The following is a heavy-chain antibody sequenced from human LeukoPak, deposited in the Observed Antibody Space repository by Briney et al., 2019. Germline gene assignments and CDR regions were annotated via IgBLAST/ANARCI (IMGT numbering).Heavy chain of an antibody. CDR2: ISWNSGRI. CDR1: GFTFDDYA. J-gene: IGHJ4*02. V-gene: IGHV3-9*01. Sequence: GRSLRLSCAASGFTFDDYAMHWVRQTPGKGLEWVSGISWNSGRIDYADSVKGRFTISRDNAKKSLYLQMNSLRAEDTALYYCAKDPSYDFWSGAHFDYWGQGTLVTVSS. CDR3: AKDPSYDFWSGAHFDY. D-gene: IGHD3-3*01.